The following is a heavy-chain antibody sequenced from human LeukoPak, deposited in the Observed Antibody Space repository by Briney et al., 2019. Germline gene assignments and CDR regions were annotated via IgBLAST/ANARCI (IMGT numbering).Heavy chain of an antibody. CDR2: ISGSGGST. V-gene: IGHV3-23*01. Sequence: AGGSLRLSCAASGFTFSICAMSWVRQAPGKGLEWVSAISGSGGSTYYADSVKGRFTISRDNSKNTLYLQMNSLRAEDTAVYYCAKAGYDFRSGYWSRFDYWGQGTLVTVSS. CDR1: GFTFSICA. CDR3: AKAGYDFRSGYWSRFDY. D-gene: IGHD3-3*01. J-gene: IGHJ4*02.